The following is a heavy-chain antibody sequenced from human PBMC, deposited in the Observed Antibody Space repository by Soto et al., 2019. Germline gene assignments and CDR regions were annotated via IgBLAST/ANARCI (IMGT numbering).Heavy chain of an antibody. V-gene: IGHV3-23*01. CDR1: GFTFNNDA. J-gene: IGHJ4*02. D-gene: IGHD1-26*01. CDR3: AKQSRVGPAGAVDY. Sequence: PGGSLRLSCAASGFTFNNDARNWVRQAPGKGLEWVSTISGSGAGTYYADSVKGRFTISRDNSQNTLYLHMGGLSAEDTAVYYCAKQSRVGPAGAVDYWGQGTLVTVSS. CDR2: ISGSGAGT.